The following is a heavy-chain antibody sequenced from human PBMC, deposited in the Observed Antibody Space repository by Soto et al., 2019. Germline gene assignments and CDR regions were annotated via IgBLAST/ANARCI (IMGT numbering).Heavy chain of an antibody. J-gene: IGHJ5*02. D-gene: IGHD7-27*01. CDR2: IYYSGNT. CDR3: ARVPGP. V-gene: IGHV4-30-4*08. Sequence: SETPFPPCTFSGWSLISGGFHWSWIRQPPGKGLEWIGYIYYSGNTYYNPSLKSRVTISVDRSKNQFSLKLSSVTAADTAVYYCARVPGPWGQGTLVTVSS. CDR1: GWSLISGGFH.